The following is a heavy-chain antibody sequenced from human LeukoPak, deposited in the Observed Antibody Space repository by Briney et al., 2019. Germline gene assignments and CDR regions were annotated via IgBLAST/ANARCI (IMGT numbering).Heavy chain of an antibody. CDR2: MSGSSGDT. D-gene: IGHD2-15*01. Sequence: HPGGSLRLSCAASGFTFSLHAMNSVRQAPGKGLEWVAAMSGSSGDTYYTDSVRGRFTISRDNSKNTVYLQTNSLRAEDTALYYCVRDKGRSPGYWLDPWGHGTLVTVSS. CDR1: GFTFSLHA. CDR3: VRDKGRSPGYWLDP. J-gene: IGHJ5*02. V-gene: IGHV3-23*01.